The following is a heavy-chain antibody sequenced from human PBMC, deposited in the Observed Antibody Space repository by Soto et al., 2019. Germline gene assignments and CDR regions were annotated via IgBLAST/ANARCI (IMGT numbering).Heavy chain of an antibody. J-gene: IGHJ5*02. CDR1: GYSVTSYW. CDR3: ARLPSSGREGGWFDP. CDR2: IDPSDSYT. D-gene: IGHD6-19*01. V-gene: IGHV5-10-1*01. Sequence: GESLKNSCKGSGYSVTSYWISWVRQMPGKGLEWMGRIDPSDSYTNYSPSFQGHVTISADKSISTAYLQWSSLKASDTAMYYCARLPSSGREGGWFDPWGQGTLVTVSS.